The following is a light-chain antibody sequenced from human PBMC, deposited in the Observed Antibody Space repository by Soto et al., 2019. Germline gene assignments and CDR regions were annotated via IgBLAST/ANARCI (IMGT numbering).Light chain of an antibody. CDR2: EVS. J-gene: IGLJ3*02. V-gene: IGLV2-14*01. Sequence: QSVLTQPASVSESPGQSITISCTGSSSDVGGYNYVSWYQQHPGKVPKLMIYEVSNRPSGASNRFSGSKSGNTASLTISGLQAEDEAYYYCSSHTSSSTPVVFGGGTKLTVL. CDR1: SSDVGGYNY. CDR3: SSHTSSSTPVV.